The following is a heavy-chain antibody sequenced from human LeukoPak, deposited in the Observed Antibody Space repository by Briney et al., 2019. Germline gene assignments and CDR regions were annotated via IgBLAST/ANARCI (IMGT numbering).Heavy chain of an antibody. CDR1: GGSISSGGYY. V-gene: IGHV4-31*03. Sequence: SETQSLTCTVSGGSISSGGYYWSWIRQHPGKGLEWIGYIYYSGSTYYNPSLKSRVTISVDTSKNQFSLKLSSVTAADTAVYYCARGFATIYYYYMDVWGKGTTVTVSS. CDR2: IYYSGST. D-gene: IGHD5-24*01. CDR3: ARGFATIYYYYMDV. J-gene: IGHJ6*03.